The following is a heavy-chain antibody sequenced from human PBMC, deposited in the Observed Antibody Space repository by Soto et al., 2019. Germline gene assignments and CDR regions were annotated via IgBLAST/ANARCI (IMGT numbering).Heavy chain of an antibody. Sequence: SETLSLTCTVSGGSISSYYWSCIRQPPGKGLEWIGYIYYSGSTNYNPSLKSRVTISVDTSKNQFSLKLSSVTAADTAVYYCARRYGSGFDYWGQGTLVTL. CDR2: IYYSGST. V-gene: IGHV4-59*08. D-gene: IGHD6-19*01. J-gene: IGHJ4*02. CDR1: GGSISSYY. CDR3: ARRYGSGFDY.